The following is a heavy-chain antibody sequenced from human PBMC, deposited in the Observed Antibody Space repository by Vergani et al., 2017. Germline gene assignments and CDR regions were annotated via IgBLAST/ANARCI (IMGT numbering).Heavy chain of an antibody. J-gene: IGHJ4*02. V-gene: IGHV1-69*04. CDR3: ASSEAWRWLQLNDGYYCDY. CDR2: IIPILGIA. CDR1: GGTFSSYA. D-gene: IGHD5-24*01. Sequence: QVQLVQSGAEVKKPGSSVKVSCKASGGTFSSYAISWVRQAPGQGLEWMGRIIPILGIANYAQKFQGRVTITADKSTSAAYMELSSLRSKDTAVYYWASSEAWRWLQLNDGYYCDYGGQGTLVTVSS.